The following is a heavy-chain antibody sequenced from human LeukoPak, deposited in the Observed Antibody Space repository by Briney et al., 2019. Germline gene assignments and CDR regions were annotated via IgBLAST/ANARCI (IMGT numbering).Heavy chain of an antibody. Sequence: GSLRLSCAASGFTFSSYEMNWVRQAPGKGLEWVSYIISSGSTIYYADSVKGRFTISRDNAKNSLYLQMNSLRAEDTAVYYCARDTSSSIAARPSNFDYWGQGTLVTVSS. J-gene: IGHJ4*02. V-gene: IGHV3-48*03. D-gene: IGHD6-6*01. CDR3: ARDTSSSIAARPSNFDY. CDR1: GFTFSSYE. CDR2: IISSGSTI.